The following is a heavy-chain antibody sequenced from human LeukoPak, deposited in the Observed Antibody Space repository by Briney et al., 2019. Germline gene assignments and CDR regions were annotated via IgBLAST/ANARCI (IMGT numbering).Heavy chain of an antibody. D-gene: IGHD2-15*01. V-gene: IGHV3-30*18. Sequence: PGGSLRLSCAASGFTFSSYGMHWVRQAPGKGLEWVAVISCDGSNKYYADSVKGRFTISRDNSKNTLYLQMNSLRAEDTAVYYCAKVDCSGGSCCLSDSWFDPWGQGTLVTVSS. J-gene: IGHJ5*02. CDR1: GFTFSSYG. CDR2: ISCDGSNK. CDR3: AKVDCSGGSCCLSDSWFDP.